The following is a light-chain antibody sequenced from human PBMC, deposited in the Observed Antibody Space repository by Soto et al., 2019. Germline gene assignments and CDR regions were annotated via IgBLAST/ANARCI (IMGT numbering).Light chain of an antibody. V-gene: IGKV3D-15*02. CDR1: QGIGLK. CDR3: QHYNASPT. J-gene: IGKJ1*01. CDR2: DAS. Sequence: EIVMTQSPATVSVSPGERVTLSCRASQGIGLKLAWYQHTPGQAPRLLFYDASTRATGLPDRFSGSGAGTLFTLTISSVQSEDIAIYYCQHYNASPTFGQGTKVEIK.